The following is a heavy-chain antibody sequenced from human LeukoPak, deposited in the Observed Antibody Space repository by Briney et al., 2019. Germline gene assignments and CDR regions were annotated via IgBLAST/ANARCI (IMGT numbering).Heavy chain of an antibody. D-gene: IGHD3-10*01. CDR3: ARGRIGFGELLSYYFDY. Sequence: PGGSLRLSCAASGFTFSSYSMNWVRQAPGMGLEWVSSISSSSSYIYYADSVKGRFTISRDNAKNSLYLQMNSLRAADTAVYYCARGRIGFGELLSYYFDYWGQGTLVTVSS. CDR1: GFTFSSYS. CDR2: ISSSSSYI. V-gene: IGHV3-21*01. J-gene: IGHJ4*02.